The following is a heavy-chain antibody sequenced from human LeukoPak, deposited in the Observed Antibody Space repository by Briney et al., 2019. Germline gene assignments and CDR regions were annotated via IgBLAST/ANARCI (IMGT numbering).Heavy chain of an antibody. Sequence: GASVKVSCKASGYTFTGYYMHWLRQAPAQGLEWMGWINPNSGGTNYAQKVQGSVTMTRDTSISTAYMELSRLRSDDAAVYYCGRRAEYDSWSYPFLGYWGQGTLVTVSS. CDR3: GRRAEYDSWSYPFLGY. CDR1: GYTFTGYY. CDR2: INPNSGGT. D-gene: IGHD3/OR15-3a*01. V-gene: IGHV1-2*02. J-gene: IGHJ4*02.